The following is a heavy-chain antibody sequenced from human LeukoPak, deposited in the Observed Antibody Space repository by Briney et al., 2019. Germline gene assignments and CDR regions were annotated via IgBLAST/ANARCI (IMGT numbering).Heavy chain of an antibody. V-gene: IGHV7-4-1*02. CDR1: GYTFTSYA. Sequence: ASVKVSCKASGYTFTSYAMNWVRQAPGQGLEWMGWMNTNTGNPTYAQGFTGRFVFSLDTSVSKAYLQISSLKAEDTAVYYCARVAVPYSSGFIGNDYWGQGTLVTVSS. CDR3: ARVAVPYSSGFIGNDY. D-gene: IGHD6-19*01. J-gene: IGHJ4*02. CDR2: MNTNTGNP.